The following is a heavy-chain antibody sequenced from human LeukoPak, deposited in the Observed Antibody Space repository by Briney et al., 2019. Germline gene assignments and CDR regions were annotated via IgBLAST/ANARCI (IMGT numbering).Heavy chain of an antibody. CDR2: IYSSGST. V-gene: IGHV4-59*08. D-gene: IGHD5-18*01. CDR3: ARHVGIHLWSLYFDY. J-gene: IGHJ4*02. CDR1: GGSISSYY. Sequence: SETLSPTCIVSGGSISSYYWSWIRQPPGKGLEWIGYIYSSGSTDYNPSLKSRATISLDTPNHQFSLKLTSVTAADTAVYYCARHVGIHLWSLYFDYWGQGSLVTVSS.